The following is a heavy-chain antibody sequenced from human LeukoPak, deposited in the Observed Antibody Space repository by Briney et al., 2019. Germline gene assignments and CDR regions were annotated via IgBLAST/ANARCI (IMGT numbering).Heavy chain of an antibody. CDR2: IGIAGDT. J-gene: IGHJ4*02. CDR1: GFTFSSYD. V-gene: IGHV3-13*01. CDR3: ARQKTMSYYYETSGYYLDY. D-gene: IGHD3-22*01. Sequence: TGGSLRLSCATSGFTFSSYDMHWVRQSTGKGLEWVSAIGIAGDTNYLTSVRGRFTISRENAKNSLYLQMNSLRAEDTAVYYCARQKTMSYYYETSGYYLDYWGQGTLVTVSS.